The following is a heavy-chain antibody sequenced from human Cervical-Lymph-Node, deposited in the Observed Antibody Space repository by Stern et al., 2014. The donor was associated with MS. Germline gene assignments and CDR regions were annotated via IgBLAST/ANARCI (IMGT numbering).Heavy chain of an antibody. CDR1: GYTFTSYW. V-gene: IGHV5-51*01. CDR3: ARQRYFDY. CDR2: IFPGGSDI. J-gene: IGHJ4*02. Sequence: VQLVESGPEVKRPGESLKISCQASGYTFTSYWIGWGRQMPGKGLEWIAIIFPGGSDIRYSPSFQGQVTISADKSSSTASLQWNNLKASDTAIYYCARQRYFDYWGQGTLVTVSS.